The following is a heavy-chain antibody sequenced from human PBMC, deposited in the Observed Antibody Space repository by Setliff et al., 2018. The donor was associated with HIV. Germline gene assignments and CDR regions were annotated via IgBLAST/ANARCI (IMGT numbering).Heavy chain of an antibody. V-gene: IGHV3-23*01. J-gene: IGHJ5*02. CDR2: IGAAGYPT. CDR1: GFTFSNYA. D-gene: IGHD3-3*01. Sequence: AGGSLRLSCAASGFTFSNYAMGWVRQGPGKGLEWVSTIGAAGYPTHYAESVKGRFTISRDNAKNTLYLQMNSLRAEDTAVYYCARDTRRDFGGGDLINGVPWGQG. CDR3: ARDTRRDFGGGDLINGVP.